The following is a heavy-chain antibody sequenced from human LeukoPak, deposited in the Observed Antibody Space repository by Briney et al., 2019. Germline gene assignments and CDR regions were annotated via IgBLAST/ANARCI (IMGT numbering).Heavy chain of an antibody. D-gene: IGHD6-19*01. J-gene: IGHJ4*02. CDR3: TRGSSGRRDN. CDR1: GYTFTSCD. V-gene: IGHV1-8*01. CDR2: MNPNSGNT. Sequence: GASVKVSCKASGYTFTSCDINWVRQDTGQGLEWMGWMNPNSGNTGYGQSFQGRITMTRDISIGTAYMELSNLTSEDTAIYYCTRGSSGRRDNWGQGTLVTVSA.